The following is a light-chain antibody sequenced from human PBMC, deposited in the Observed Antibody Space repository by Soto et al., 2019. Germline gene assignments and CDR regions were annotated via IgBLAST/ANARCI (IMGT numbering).Light chain of an antibody. V-gene: IGKV3-11*01. CDR2: DAS. Sequence: EIVLTKSAATLSLSPGGRATLSGWASQSVSSYLAWYQQKPGQAPRLLXYDASNRATGIPARFSGSGSGTDFTLTISSLEPEDFAVYYCQQRSNWPPITFGQGTRLEIK. J-gene: IGKJ5*01. CDR1: QSVSSY. CDR3: QQRSNWPPIT.